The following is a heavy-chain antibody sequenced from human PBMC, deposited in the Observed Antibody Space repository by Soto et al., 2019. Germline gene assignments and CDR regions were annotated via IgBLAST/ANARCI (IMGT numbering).Heavy chain of an antibody. Sequence: SETLSLTCTVSGGSISSYYWSWIRQPPGKGLEWIGYIYYSGSTNYNPSLKSRVTISVDTSKNQFSLKLSSVTAADTAVYYCARDTTPPNGRTTYYYYYYMDVWGKGTTVTVSS. CDR2: IYYSGST. CDR1: GGSISSYY. D-gene: IGHD1-26*01. V-gene: IGHV4-59*01. CDR3: ARDTTPPNGRTTYYYYYYMDV. J-gene: IGHJ6*03.